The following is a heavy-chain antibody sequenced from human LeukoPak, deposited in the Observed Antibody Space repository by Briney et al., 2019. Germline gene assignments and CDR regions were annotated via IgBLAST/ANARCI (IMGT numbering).Heavy chain of an antibody. J-gene: IGHJ5*02. CDR1: GFTFNRYA. D-gene: IGHD5-12*01. Sequence: GGSLRLSCAASGFTFNRYAMSWVRQDPGKRLEWVSAISGSGGSTYYADSVEGRFTISRDNAKNTLFLQMNDLRAEDTAVYYCAKGLDNGYAIRGNWFDPWGQGTLVTVSS. CDR3: AKGLDNGYAIRGNWFDP. CDR2: ISGSGGST. V-gene: IGHV3-23*01.